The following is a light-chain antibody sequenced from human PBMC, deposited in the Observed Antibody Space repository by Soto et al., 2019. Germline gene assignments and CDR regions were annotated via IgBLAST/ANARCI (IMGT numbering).Light chain of an antibody. CDR3: SSYAGSNNLV. J-gene: IGLJ2*01. CDR2: EVN. CDR1: SSDVGGYNY. Sequence: QSALTQPPSASGSPGQTVTISCTGTSSDVGGYNYVSWYQQHPGKAPKLMIYEVNKRPSGVPDRFSGSKSGNAASLTVSGLQADDEAYYYRSSYAGSNNLVFGGGTQLTVL. V-gene: IGLV2-8*01.